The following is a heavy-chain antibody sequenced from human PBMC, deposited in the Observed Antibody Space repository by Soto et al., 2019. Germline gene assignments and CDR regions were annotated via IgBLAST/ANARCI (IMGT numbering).Heavy chain of an antibody. Sequence: GGSLRLSCAASGFTFSSYAMSWFRQAPGKGLEWVSAISGSGGSTYYADSVKGRFTISRDNSKNTLYLQMNSLRAEDTAVYYCAKGLPHWNVLGGWFDPWGQGTLVTVSS. CDR2: ISGSGGST. J-gene: IGHJ5*02. CDR3: AKGLPHWNVLGGWFDP. CDR1: GFTFSSYA. V-gene: IGHV3-23*01. D-gene: IGHD1-1*01.